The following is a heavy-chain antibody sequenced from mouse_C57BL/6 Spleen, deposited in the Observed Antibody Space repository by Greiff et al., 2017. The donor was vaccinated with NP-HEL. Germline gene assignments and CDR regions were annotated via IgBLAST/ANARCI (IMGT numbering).Heavy chain of an antibody. CDR3: ARSGYEYDVPWFAY. Sequence: QVQLKQPGAELVKPGASVKMSCTASGYTFTSYWITWVKQRPGQGLEWIGDIYPGSGSTNYNEKFKSKATLTVDTSSSTAYMQLSSLTSEDSAVYYCARSGYEYDVPWFAYWGQGTLVTVSA. V-gene: IGHV1-55*01. D-gene: IGHD2-4*01. CDR2: IYPGSGST. CDR1: GYTFTSYW. J-gene: IGHJ3*01.